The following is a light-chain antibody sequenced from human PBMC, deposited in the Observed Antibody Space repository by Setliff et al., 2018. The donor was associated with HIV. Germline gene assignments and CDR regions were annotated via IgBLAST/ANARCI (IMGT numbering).Light chain of an antibody. CDR3: CSDTSSSTRV. J-gene: IGLJ1*01. Sequence: QSVLTQPASVSGSPGQSITISCTGSSSDVGAFNYVSWYQQHPGKAPKLIISEVSNRPSGVSNRFSGSKPGNTASLTLSGLQAEDEADYYCCSDTSSSTRVFGTGTKVTVL. CDR2: EVS. V-gene: IGLV2-14*01. CDR1: SSDVGAFNY.